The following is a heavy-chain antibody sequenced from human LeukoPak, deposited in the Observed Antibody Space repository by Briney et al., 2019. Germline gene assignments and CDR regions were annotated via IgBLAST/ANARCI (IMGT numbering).Heavy chain of an antibody. Sequence: GGSLRLSCAASGFTFSGSAMHWVRQASGKGLEWVGRIRSKANSYATAYAASVKGRFTISRDDSKNTAYLQMNGLKTEDTAVYYCTRHPYGDYPGYWGQGTLVTVSS. V-gene: IGHV3-73*01. CDR1: GFTFSGSA. CDR3: TRHPYGDYPGY. D-gene: IGHD4-17*01. CDR2: IRSKANSYAT. J-gene: IGHJ4*02.